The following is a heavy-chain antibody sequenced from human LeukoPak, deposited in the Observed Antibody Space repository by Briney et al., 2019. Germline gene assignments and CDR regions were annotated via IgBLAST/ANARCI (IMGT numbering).Heavy chain of an antibody. Sequence: GGSLRLSCAASGFTFSSYSMNWVRQAPGKGLEWVSSISSSSSYIYYADSVKGRFTISRDNAKNSLYLQMNSLRAEDPAVYYCARASIVGAYYFDYWGQGTLVTVSS. CDR2: ISSSSSYI. CDR1: GFTFSSYS. V-gene: IGHV3-21*01. D-gene: IGHD1-26*01. CDR3: ARASIVGAYYFDY. J-gene: IGHJ4*02.